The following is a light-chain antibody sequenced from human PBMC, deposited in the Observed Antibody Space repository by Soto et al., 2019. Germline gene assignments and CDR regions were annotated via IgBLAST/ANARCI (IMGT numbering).Light chain of an antibody. V-gene: IGKV1-5*03. CDR1: QSISSW. J-gene: IGKJ1*01. Sequence: DIRVTQSPSTLSASVADRVTITCRASQSISSWLAWYQQKPGKAPKLLIYKASSLESGVPSRFSGSGSVTEFTLTISSLQPDDFATYYCQQYNTYPWTFGQGTKVEIK. CDR2: KAS. CDR3: QQYNTYPWT.